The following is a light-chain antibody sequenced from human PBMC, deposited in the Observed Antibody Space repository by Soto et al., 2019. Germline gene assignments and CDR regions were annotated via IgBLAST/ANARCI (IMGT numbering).Light chain of an antibody. CDR1: SSNIGAGYD. V-gene: IGLV1-40*01. CDR3: QSYDSSLSGWV. J-gene: IGLJ3*02. Sequence: QSVLTQPPSVSGAPGQRVTISCTGSSSNIGAGYDVHWYQQLPGTAPKLLIYGNSNRPSVVTDRFSGSKSGTAASLAITGLRAEDEADYYCQSYDSSLSGWVFGGGTKLTVL. CDR2: GNS.